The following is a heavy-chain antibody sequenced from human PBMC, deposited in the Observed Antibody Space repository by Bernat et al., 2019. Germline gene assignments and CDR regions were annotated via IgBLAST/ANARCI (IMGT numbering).Heavy chain of an antibody. CDR3: AKDSYYYDSSGYLHY. J-gene: IGHJ4*02. Sequence: EVQLVESGGGLVQPGRSLRLSCAASGFTFDDYAMHWVRQAPGKGLEWVSGISWNSVRIGYADSVKGRFTISRDNAKNSLYLQMNSLRAEDTALYYCAKDSYYYDSSGYLHYWGQGTLVTVSS. CDR2: ISWNSVRI. D-gene: IGHD3-22*01. V-gene: IGHV3-9*01. CDR1: GFTFDDYA.